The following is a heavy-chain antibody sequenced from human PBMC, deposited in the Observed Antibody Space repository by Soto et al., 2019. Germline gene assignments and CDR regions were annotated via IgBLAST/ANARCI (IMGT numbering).Heavy chain of an antibody. D-gene: IGHD6-13*01. CDR2: MNPNSGNT. V-gene: IGHV1-8*01. CDR3: ARRGYSSSWYYYYYYGMDV. CDR1: GYTFTSYD. J-gene: IGHJ6*02. Sequence: QVQLVQSGAEVKKPGASVKVSCKASGYTFTSYDITGVRKATGQGLEWMGWMNPNSGNTGYAQKFQGSVTMTRNTSISTAYMELSSLRSENTAVYYCARRGYSSSWYYYYYYGMDVWGQGTTVTVSS.